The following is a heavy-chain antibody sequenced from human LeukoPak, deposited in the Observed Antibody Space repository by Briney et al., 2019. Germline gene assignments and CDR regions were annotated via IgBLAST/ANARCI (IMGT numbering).Heavy chain of an antibody. D-gene: IGHD5-18*01. CDR3: ATDTAMVNYYFDY. CDR1: GFNFSSYP. Sequence: GGSLTLSCAASGFNFSSYPMSWVRQAPGKALAWVSAISGSGGITYSADSVNGMSTISSDNSKNTLYLQMNSLRADDTAVYYCATDTAMVNYYFDYWGQGTLVTVSS. CDR2: ISGSGGIT. V-gene: IGHV3-23*01. J-gene: IGHJ4*02.